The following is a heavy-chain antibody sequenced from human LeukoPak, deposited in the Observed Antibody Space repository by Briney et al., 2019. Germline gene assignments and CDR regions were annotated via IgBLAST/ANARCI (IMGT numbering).Heavy chain of an antibody. Sequence: GGSLRLSCAASGFNFEDYVMHWFRQTPGKGLEWVSFISWDGGSTSYADSMKGRFTISRDNSKNSLYLQMNSLTAEDTALYYCAKDFSSGSGSLFYFDYWGPGTLVTVSS. J-gene: IGHJ4*02. V-gene: IGHV3-43D*03. D-gene: IGHD3-10*01. CDR3: AKDFSSGSGSLFYFDY. CDR1: GFNFEDYV. CDR2: ISWDGGST.